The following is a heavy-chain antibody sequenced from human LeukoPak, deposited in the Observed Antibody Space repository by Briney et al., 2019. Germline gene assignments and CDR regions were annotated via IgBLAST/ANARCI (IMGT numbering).Heavy chain of an antibody. V-gene: IGHV3-11*04. J-gene: IGHJ6*02. D-gene: IGHD3-10*01. CDR1: GFTFSDYY. Sequence: GGSLRLSCAASGFTFSDYYMSWIRQAPGKGLEWVSYISSSGSTIYYADSVKGRFTISRDNSKNTLYLQMNSLRAEDTAVYYCARDVPRGRGDYYYGMDVWGQGTTVTVSS. CDR2: ISSSGSTI. CDR3: ARDVPRGRGDYYYGMDV.